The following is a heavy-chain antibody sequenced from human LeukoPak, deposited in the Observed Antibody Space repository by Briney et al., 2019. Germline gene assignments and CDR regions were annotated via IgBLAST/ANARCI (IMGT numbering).Heavy chain of an antibody. D-gene: IGHD6-19*01. CDR2: IYPSGST. CDR1: GGSISSDGYS. CDR3: ARASVVAGSGLDY. J-gene: IGHJ4*02. Sequence: SQTLSLTCAVSGGSISSDGYSWSWIRQPPGKGLEWIGYIYPSGSTYYNPSLKSRVTISVDRSKDQFSLKLNSVTAADTAVYYCARASVVAGSGLDYWGQGTLVTVSS. V-gene: IGHV4-30-2*01.